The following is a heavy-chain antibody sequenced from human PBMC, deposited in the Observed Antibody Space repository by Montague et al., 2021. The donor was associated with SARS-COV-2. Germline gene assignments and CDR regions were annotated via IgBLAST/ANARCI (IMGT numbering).Heavy chain of an antibody. CDR3: ARYTVATNRRRWFDP. D-gene: IGHD6-19*01. CDR2: LSSSGDST. CDR1: GFTFSSYD. V-gene: IGHV3-23*01. J-gene: IGHJ5*02. Sequence: SLRLSCAASGFTFSSYDMSWVRQAPGKGLEWVSALSSSGDSTFYADSVQGRFTISRDNRKNTLYLQMNSLRAEDTAVYHCARYTVATNRRRWFDPWGQGSLVTVSS.